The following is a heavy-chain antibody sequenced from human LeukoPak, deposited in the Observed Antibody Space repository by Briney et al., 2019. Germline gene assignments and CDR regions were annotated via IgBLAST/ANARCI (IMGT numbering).Heavy chain of an antibody. Sequence: SETLSLTCTVTGVSMSAYQWSWVRQSPEKGLEWIGCINTKGETSYNPSLKSRVTTSVDTSKSQFSLRLTSVTAADTAVYYCATSNDAKIAPFDHWGQGAPVTVSS. CDR2: INTKGET. V-gene: IGHV4-4*09. J-gene: IGHJ4*02. CDR3: ATSNDAKIAPFDH. D-gene: IGHD2-21*01. CDR1: GVSMSAYQ.